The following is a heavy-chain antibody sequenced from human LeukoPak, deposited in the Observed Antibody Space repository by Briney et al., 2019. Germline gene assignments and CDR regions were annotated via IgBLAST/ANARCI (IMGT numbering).Heavy chain of an antibody. D-gene: IGHD3-10*01. Sequence: GGSLRLSCAASGFTFSSYWMSWVRQAPGKGLEWVANIKQDGSKKYYVDSVKGRFTISRDNAKNSLYLQMNSLRAEDTAVYYCAKETPPDYYGSGSYYNGFDYWGQGTLVTVSS. CDR1: GFTFSSYW. V-gene: IGHV3-7*01. J-gene: IGHJ4*02. CDR3: AKETPPDYYGSGSYYNGFDY. CDR2: IKQDGSKK.